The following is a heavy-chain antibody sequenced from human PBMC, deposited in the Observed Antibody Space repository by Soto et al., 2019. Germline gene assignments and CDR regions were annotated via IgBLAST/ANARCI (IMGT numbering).Heavy chain of an antibody. CDR2: IYYSGST. Sequence: QVQLQASGPGLVKPSETLSLTCTVSGGSISSYYWSWIRQPPGKGLEWIGYIYYSGSTNYNPSLKSRVTISVDTSKNQFSLKLSSVTAADTAVYYCARLYGLDAFDIWGQGTMVTVSS. J-gene: IGHJ3*02. CDR1: GGSISSYY. CDR3: ARLYGLDAFDI. D-gene: IGHD3-16*02. V-gene: IGHV4-59*08.